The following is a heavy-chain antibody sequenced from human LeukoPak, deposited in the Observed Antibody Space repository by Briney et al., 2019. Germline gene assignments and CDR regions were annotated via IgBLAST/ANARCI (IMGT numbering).Heavy chain of an antibody. D-gene: IGHD4-17*01. CDR3: ARQDYGESAGFDY. CDR1: GGTFSSYA. V-gene: IGHV1-69*13. Sequence: SVKVSCKASGGTFSSYAISWVRQAPGQGLEWMGGISPIFGTANYAQKFQGRVTITADESKSTAYMELSSLRSEDTAVYYCARQDYGESAGFDYWGQGTLVTVSS. J-gene: IGHJ4*02. CDR2: ISPIFGTA.